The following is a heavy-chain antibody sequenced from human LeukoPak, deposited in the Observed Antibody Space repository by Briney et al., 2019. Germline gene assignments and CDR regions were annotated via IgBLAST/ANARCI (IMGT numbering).Heavy chain of an antibody. J-gene: IGHJ4*02. V-gene: IGHV1-2*02. CDR2: INPNSGGT. Sequence: ASVKVSCKASGYTFTGYYMHWVRQAPGQGLEWMGWINPNSGGTNYAQKFQGRVTMTRDTSISTAYMELSRLRSDDTAVYYCAKDQGDSLVGATEGFDYWGQGTLVTVSS. D-gene: IGHD1-26*01. CDR1: GYTFTGYY. CDR3: AKDQGDSLVGATEGFDY.